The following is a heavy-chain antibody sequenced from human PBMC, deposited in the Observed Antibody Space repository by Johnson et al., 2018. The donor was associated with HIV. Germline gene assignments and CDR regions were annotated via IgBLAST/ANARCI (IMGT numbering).Heavy chain of an antibody. D-gene: IGHD2-2*01. CDR1: GFTFSSYW. J-gene: IGHJ3*02. V-gene: IGHV3-7*01. Sequence: EQLVESGGGFVQPGGSLRLSCAASGFTFSSYWMTWVRQAPGKGLEWVANINQDGTEKYYVDSVRGRFTISRDNSKNTLYLQMNSLRAEDTAVYYCAKFHGSSASDAFDIWGQGTMVTVSS. CDR2: INQDGTEK. CDR3: AKFHGSSASDAFDI.